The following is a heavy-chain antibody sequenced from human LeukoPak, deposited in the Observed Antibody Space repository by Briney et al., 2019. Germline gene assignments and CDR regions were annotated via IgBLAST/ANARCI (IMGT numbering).Heavy chain of an antibody. CDR2: INHSRST. D-gene: IGHD6-13*01. V-gene: IGHV4-34*01. J-gene: IGHJ4*02. CDR3: ATIAAAGTVDY. CDR1: GGSFSPYY. Sequence: SETLSLTCAVYGGSFSPYYWSWIRQSPDKGLEWIGEINHSRSTNYNPSLKSRVTISVDTSKNQFSLKLSSVTAADTAVYYCATIAAAGTVDYWGQGTLVTVSS.